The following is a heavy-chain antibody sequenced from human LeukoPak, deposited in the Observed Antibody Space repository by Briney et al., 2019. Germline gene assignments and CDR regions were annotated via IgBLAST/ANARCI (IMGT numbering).Heavy chain of an antibody. CDR2: MYYSGST. D-gene: IGHD3-22*01. V-gene: IGHV4-39*01. CDR1: GVSISSSSYY. CDR3: ARHASDSSGFYNYYGMDV. Sequence: SETLSLTCTVSGVSISSSSYYWGWIRQPPGKVLEWIGSMYYSGSTNYNPALNSRTTISADTSKNQFFMKVSSVTAAETAVYYCARHASDSSGFYNYYGMDVWGQGTTVTVSS. J-gene: IGHJ6*02.